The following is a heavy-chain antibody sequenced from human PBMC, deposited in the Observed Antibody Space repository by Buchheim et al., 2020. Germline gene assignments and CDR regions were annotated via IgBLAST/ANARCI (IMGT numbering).Heavy chain of an antibody. V-gene: IGHV3-23*01. Sequence: DVQLLESGGGLVQPGESLRLSCAASGFTFSSYGMSWVRQAPEKGLEWVTSISGGGGTKWYADSVKGRLTIPRDNAKNPLVLQMNSLRVEDTAIYYCAQTGQFDNWGQGTL. CDR3: AQTGQFDN. CDR2: ISGGGGTK. J-gene: IGHJ1*01. CDR1: GFTFSSYG. D-gene: IGHD3-16*01.